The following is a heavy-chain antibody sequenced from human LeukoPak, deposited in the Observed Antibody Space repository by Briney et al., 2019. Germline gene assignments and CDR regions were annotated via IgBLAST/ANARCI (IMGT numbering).Heavy chain of an antibody. D-gene: IGHD6-19*01. CDR3: ATLEQWLHDLGFDY. V-gene: IGHV3-48*01. Sequence: GGSLRLSCAASGFTFSSYSMNWVRQAPGKGLEWVSYISSSSSTIYYADSVKGRFTISRDKSKNTLYLHMNSLGAEDTAVYYCATLEQWLHDLGFDYWGQGTLVTVSS. CDR2: ISSSSSTI. CDR1: GFTFSSYS. J-gene: IGHJ4*02.